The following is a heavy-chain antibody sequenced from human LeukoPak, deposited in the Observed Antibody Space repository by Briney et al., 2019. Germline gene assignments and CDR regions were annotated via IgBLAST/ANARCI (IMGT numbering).Heavy chain of an antibody. Sequence: GGSLRLSCAASGFSISNSAMSWVRQAPGKGLEWVSLIIASSGSTFYADSVKGRFTISRDNSKNTLFLQTNSLRAEDTAVYYCAKGAYDYIEMGYFDYWGQGTLVTVSS. CDR1: GFSISNSA. CDR3: AKGAYDYIEMGYFDY. D-gene: IGHD5-12*01. J-gene: IGHJ4*02. CDR2: IIASSGST. V-gene: IGHV3-23*01.